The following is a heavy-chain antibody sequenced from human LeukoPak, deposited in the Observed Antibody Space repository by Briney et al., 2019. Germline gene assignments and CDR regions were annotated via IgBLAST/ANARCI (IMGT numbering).Heavy chain of an antibody. CDR2: IYYSGST. D-gene: IGHD6-6*01. CDR1: GGSISSYY. CDR3: ARGPVAARSIDY. Sequence: SETLSLTCTVSGGSISSYYWSWIRQPPGKGLEWIGYIYYSGSTNYNPSLKSRVTISVDTSKNQFSLKLSSVTAADTAVYYCARGPVAARSIDYWGQGTLVTVSS. V-gene: IGHV4-59*01. J-gene: IGHJ4*02.